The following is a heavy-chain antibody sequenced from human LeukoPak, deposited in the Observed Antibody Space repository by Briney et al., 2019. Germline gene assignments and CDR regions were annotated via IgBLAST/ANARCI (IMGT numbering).Heavy chain of an antibody. CDR1: GYTFTGYY. CDR3: ARMGHYYDSSGSSPGDYYYMDV. V-gene: IGHV1-2*02. J-gene: IGHJ6*03. CDR2: INPNSGGT. Sequence: GASVEVSCKASGYTFTGYYMHWVRQAPGQGLEWMGWINPNSGGTNYAQKFQGRVTITADKSTSTAYMELSSLRSEDTAVYYCARMGHYYDSSGSSPGDYYYMDVWGKGTTVTVSS. D-gene: IGHD3-22*01.